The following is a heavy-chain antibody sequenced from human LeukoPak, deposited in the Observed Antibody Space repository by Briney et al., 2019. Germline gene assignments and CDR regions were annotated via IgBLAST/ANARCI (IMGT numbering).Heavy chain of an antibody. CDR2: MNPNSGNT. D-gene: IGHD6-13*01. J-gene: IGHJ5*02. CDR3: ARELRSIAAAANWFDP. V-gene: IGHV1-8*01. CDR1: GYTFTSYD. Sequence: ASVKVSCTASGYTFTSYDINWVRQATGQGLEWMGWMNPNSGNTGYAQKFQGRVTMTRNTSISTAYMELSSLRSEDTAVYYCARELRSIAAAANWFDPWGQGTLVTVSS.